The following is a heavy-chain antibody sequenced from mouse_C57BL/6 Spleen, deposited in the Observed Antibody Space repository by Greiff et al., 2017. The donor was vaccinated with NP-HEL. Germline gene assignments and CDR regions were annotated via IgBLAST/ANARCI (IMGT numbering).Heavy chain of an antibody. Sequence: VQLVESGAELVRPGASVKLSCKASGYTFTDYYINWVKQRPGQGLEWIARIYPGSGNTYYNEKFKGKATLTAEKSSSTAYMQLSSLTSEDSAVYFCAREGSSYAMDYWGQGTSVTVSS. J-gene: IGHJ4*01. V-gene: IGHV1-76*01. CDR3: AREGSSYAMDY. CDR2: IYPGSGNT. D-gene: IGHD1-1*01. CDR1: GYTFTDYY.